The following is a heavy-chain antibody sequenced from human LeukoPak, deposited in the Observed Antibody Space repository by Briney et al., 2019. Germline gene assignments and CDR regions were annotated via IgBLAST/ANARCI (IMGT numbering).Heavy chain of an antibody. Sequence: GASVKVSCKASGYTFIGYYMHWVRQAPGQGLEWVGWINPKNGGSNYAQKFQGRVTMTRDRSISTAYMELSRLTSDDTAVYYCARASFWESPINWFAPWGQGTLVTVSS. CDR1: GYTFIGYY. J-gene: IGHJ5*02. CDR2: INPKNGGS. CDR3: ARASFWESPINWFAP. D-gene: IGHD3-16*01. V-gene: IGHV1-2*02.